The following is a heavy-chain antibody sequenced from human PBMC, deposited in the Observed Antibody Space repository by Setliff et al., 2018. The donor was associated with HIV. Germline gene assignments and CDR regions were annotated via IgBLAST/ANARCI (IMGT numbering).Heavy chain of an antibody. CDR1: GYSFTSFW. CDR3: ARRSGYDWGGAYYYGMDV. V-gene: IGHV5-51*01. CDR2: IYPSDSDT. Sequence: PGESLKISCKGSGYSFTSFWIGWVRQMPGKGLEWMGIIYPSDSDTRYSPSFQGQVTISADKSINTAYLQWSSLKASDTAIYYCARRSGYDWGGAYYYGMDVWGQGTTVIVSS. D-gene: IGHD5-12*01. J-gene: IGHJ6*02.